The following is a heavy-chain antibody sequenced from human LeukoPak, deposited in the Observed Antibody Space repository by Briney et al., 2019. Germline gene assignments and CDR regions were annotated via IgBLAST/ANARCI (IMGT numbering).Heavy chain of an antibody. CDR3: ARDDTYGWFDP. J-gene: IGHJ5*02. V-gene: IGHV4-61*08. D-gene: IGHD5-18*01. Sequence: PSETLSLTCTVSGGSISSGGYYWSWIRQHPGKGLEWIGYIYYSGSTNYNPSLKSRVTISVDTSKNQFSLKLSSVTAADTAVYYCARDDTYGWFDPWGQGTLVTVSS. CDR2: IYYSGST. CDR1: GGSISSGGYY.